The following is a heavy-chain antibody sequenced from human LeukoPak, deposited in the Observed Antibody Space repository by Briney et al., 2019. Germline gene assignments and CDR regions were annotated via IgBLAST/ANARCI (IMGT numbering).Heavy chain of an antibody. CDR3: ASSVSQYSSSWFDY. J-gene: IGHJ4*02. Sequence: GASVKVSCKASGYTFTSYAMHWVRQAPGQGLEWMGWINPNSGGTNYAQKFQGRVTMTRDTSISTAYMELSRLRSDDTAVYYCASSVSQYSSSWFDYWGQGTLVTVSS. V-gene: IGHV1-2*02. D-gene: IGHD6-13*01. CDR2: INPNSGGT. CDR1: GYTFTSYA.